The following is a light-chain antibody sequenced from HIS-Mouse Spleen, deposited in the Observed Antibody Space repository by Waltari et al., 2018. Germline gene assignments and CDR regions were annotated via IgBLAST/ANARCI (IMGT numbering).Light chain of an antibody. CDR2: DVS. J-gene: IGLJ3*02. V-gene: IGLV2-14*03. Sequence: QSALTQPASVSGSPGQSITISCTGASSAFGGYNYLHWYQQHPGKAPNLMIYDVSNRPSGVSNRFSGSKSGNTASLTISGLQAEDEADYYCSSYTSSSTPKVFGGGTKLTVL. CDR1: SSAFGGYNY. CDR3: SSYTSSSTPKV.